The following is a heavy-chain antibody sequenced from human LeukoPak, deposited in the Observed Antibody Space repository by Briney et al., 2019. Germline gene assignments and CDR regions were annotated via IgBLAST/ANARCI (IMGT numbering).Heavy chain of an antibody. CDR2: FDPEDGET. J-gene: IGHJ4*02. CDR3: ATDRMWYSSSWYYFDY. CDR1: GYTLTELS. D-gene: IGHD6-13*01. V-gene: IGHV1-24*01. Sequence: ASVKASCKVSGYTLTELSMHWVRQAPGKGLEWMGGFDPEDGETIYAQKFQGRVTMTEDTSTDTAYMELSSLRSEDTAVYYCATDRMWYSSSWYYFDYWGQGTLVTVSS.